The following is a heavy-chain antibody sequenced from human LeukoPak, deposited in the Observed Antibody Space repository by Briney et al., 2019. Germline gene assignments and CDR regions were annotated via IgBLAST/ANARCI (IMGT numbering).Heavy chain of an antibody. CDR1: GGTFSSYA. V-gene: IGHV1-69*13. D-gene: IGHD2-2*01. J-gene: IGHJ6*04. Sequence: SVKVSCKASGGTFSSYAISWVRQAPGQGLEWMGGIIPIFGTANYAQKFQGRVTITADESTSTAYMELSSLRSEDTAVYYCAVRGYCSSTSCQHYYYYYGMDVWGKGTTVTVSS. CDR2: IIPIFGTA. CDR3: AVRGYCSSTSCQHYYYYYGMDV.